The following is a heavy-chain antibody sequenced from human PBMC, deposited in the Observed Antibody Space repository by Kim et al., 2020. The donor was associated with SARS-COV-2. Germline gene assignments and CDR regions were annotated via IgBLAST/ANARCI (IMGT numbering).Heavy chain of an antibody. Sequence: GESLKISCKASGTSPINYSIAWVRQMPGKGLEWMGIIDPGASESRYSLSFEGLVTISADKSINTAYLQWTSLKASDTAIYYCARQDTWNYEMRYWGQGTLVTVSS. J-gene: IGHJ4*02. V-gene: IGHV5-51*01. D-gene: IGHD1-7*01. CDR1: GTSPINYS. CDR2: IDPGASES. CDR3: ARQDTWNYEMRY.